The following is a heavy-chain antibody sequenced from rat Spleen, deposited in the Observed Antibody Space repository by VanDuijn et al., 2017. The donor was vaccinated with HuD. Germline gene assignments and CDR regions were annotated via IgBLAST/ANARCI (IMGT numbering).Heavy chain of an antibody. CDR1: GFXXXDXX. J-gene: IGHJ3*01. V-gene: IGHV5-22*01. D-gene: IGHD1-11*01. CDR2: ISHEGSGP. Sequence: EVHLVESGGGLVQPGXXLKLSCXXXGFXXXDXXXAWXXQAPKKGLEGVASISHEGSGPEYGNAVKGRFTISRDNAKNTLYLQMNSLRSEDTATYYCARHTRVWWFPYWGQGTLVTVSS. CDR3: ARHTRVWWFPY.